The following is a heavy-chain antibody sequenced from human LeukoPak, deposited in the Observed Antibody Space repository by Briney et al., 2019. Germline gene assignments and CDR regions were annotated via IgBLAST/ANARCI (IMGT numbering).Heavy chain of an antibody. J-gene: IGHJ4*02. Sequence: GGSLRLSCAASGFTFSSYGMHWVRQAPGKGLEWMAVISYDGSNKYYADSVKGRFTISRDNSKNTLYLEINSLSAEDTAVYYWARESSRGDLLTGYYHFDYWGQGTLVTVSS. CDR1: GFTFSSYG. V-gene: IGHV3-30*19. CDR3: ARESSRGDLLTGYYHFDY. CDR2: ISYDGSNK. D-gene: IGHD3-9*01.